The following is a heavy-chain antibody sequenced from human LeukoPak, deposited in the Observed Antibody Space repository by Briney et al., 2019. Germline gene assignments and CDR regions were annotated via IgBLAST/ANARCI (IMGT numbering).Heavy chain of an antibody. CDR2: IKQDGSEK. V-gene: IGHV3-7*01. CDR3: ARFSPGDYYDILTGYYNAYFDY. Sequence: GGSLRLSCAASGFTFSNYWMSWVRQAPGKGLEWVANIKQDGSEKYYVDSVKGRFIISRDNAKKLLYLQMNSLRAEDTAVYYCARFSPGDYYDILTGYYNAYFDYWSQGTLVTVSS. CDR1: GFTFSNYW. J-gene: IGHJ4*02. D-gene: IGHD3-9*01.